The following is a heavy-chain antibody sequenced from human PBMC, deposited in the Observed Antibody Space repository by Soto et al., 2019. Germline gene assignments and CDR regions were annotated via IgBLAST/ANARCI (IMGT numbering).Heavy chain of an antibody. Sequence: QVQLMQSGAEVKKPGSSVKVSCKASGGTFDKYGFSWVRQAPGQGLEWMGGIIPLFGEPDYAQKFQDRVIITADESTATVYMQLSGLRSEDTAMYYCARGWPRGTMIVVDGENFGLDVWGQGTPVTVSS. V-gene: IGHV1-69*01. J-gene: IGHJ6*02. CDR1: GGTFDKYG. CDR2: IIPLFGEP. D-gene: IGHD3-22*01. CDR3: ARGWPRGTMIVVDGENFGLDV.